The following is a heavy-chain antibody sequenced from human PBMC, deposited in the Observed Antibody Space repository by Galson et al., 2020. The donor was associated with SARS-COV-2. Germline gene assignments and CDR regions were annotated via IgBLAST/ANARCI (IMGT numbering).Heavy chain of an antibody. Sequence: GGSLRLSCAASGFTFTAYWMTWVRQAPGKGLEWVADINQVGSEKRDVDSVKGRFTISRDNAKNSLYLQMNNLRVEDTALYYCARDNWNQRGIDGFDIWGQGTVVTVSS. J-gene: IGHJ3*02. CDR2: INQVGSEK. CDR3: ARDNWNQRGIDGFDI. CDR1: GFTFTAYW. D-gene: IGHD1-20*01. V-gene: IGHV3-7*01.